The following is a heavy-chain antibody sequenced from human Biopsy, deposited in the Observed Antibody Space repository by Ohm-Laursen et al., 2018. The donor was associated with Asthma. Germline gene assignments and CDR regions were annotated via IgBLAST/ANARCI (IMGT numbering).Heavy chain of an antibody. CDR2: ISYDGSSK. CDR3: ARAGALIVGATMGY. Sequence: SSLRLSCAAPGFTFSSYGMHWVRQAPGKGLEWVAVISYDGSSKYYADSVKGRFTISRDNSKNTLYLQMNSLRAEDTAVYYCARAGALIVGATMGYWGQGTLVTVSS. CDR1: GFTFSSYG. V-gene: IGHV3-30*03. D-gene: IGHD1-26*01. J-gene: IGHJ4*02.